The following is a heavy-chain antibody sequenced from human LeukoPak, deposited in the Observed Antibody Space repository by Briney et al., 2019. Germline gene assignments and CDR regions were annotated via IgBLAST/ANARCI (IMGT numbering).Heavy chain of an antibody. D-gene: IGHD3-16*01. J-gene: IGHJ3*02. CDR1: GFTFSSYE. V-gene: IGHV3-48*03. CDR3: ASHYDYPRFAFDI. CDR2: ISSSGSTI. Sequence: PGGSLRLSCAASGFTFSSYEMNWVRQAPGKGPEWVSYISSSGSTIYYADSVKGRFTISRDNAKNSLYLQMNSLRAEDTAVYYCASHYDYPRFAFDIWGQGTMVTVSS.